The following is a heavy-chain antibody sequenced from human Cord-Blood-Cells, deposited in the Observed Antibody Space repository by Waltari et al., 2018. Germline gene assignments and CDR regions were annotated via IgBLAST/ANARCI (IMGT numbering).Heavy chain of an antibody. V-gene: IGHV1-24*01. J-gene: IGHJ1*01. D-gene: IGHD6-13*01. Sequence: QVQLVQSGAEVKKPGASVKVSCKVSGYTLTELSIHWVREAPGKGLEWMGGFDPEDGETIYAQKFQGRVTMTEDTSTDTAYMELSSLRSEDTAVYYCATATYSSSWYGYFQHWGKGTLVTVSS. CDR2: FDPEDGET. CDR3: ATATYSSSWYGYFQH. CDR1: GYTLTELS.